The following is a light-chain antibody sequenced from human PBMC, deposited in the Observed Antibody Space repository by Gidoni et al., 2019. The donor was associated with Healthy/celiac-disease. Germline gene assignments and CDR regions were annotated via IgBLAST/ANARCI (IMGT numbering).Light chain of an antibody. J-gene: IGLJ2*01. CDR3: CSYAGSSTSYVV. V-gene: IGLV2-23*01. CDR2: EGS. Sequence: QSALTQPASVSGSPGQSIPISCTGTSSDVGSYNLVSWYQQHPGKAPKLMIYEGSKRPSGVSNRFSGSKSGNTASLTISGLQAEDEADYYCCSYAGSSTSYVVFGGGTKLTVL. CDR1: SSDVGSYNL.